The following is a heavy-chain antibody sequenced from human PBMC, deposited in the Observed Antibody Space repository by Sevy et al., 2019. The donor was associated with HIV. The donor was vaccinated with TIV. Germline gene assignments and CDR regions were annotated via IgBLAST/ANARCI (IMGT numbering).Heavy chain of an antibody. V-gene: IGHV1-69*13. Sequence: SVKVSCKASGGTFYSYAISWVRQAPGQGLEWMGGIIPIFGATNYAQKFQGRVAITADESTSAAYMELSSLRSEDTAVYYCARAEKAVTGTAFDYWGQGTLVTVSS. D-gene: IGHD6-19*01. J-gene: IGHJ4*02. CDR2: IIPIFGAT. CDR1: GGTFYSYA. CDR3: ARAEKAVTGTAFDY.